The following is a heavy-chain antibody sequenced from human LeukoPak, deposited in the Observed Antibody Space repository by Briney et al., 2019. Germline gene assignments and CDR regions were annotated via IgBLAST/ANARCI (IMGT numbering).Heavy chain of an antibody. Sequence: GGSLRLSCAASGFTVSSNYMSWVRQAPGKGLEWVSAISGSGGSTYYADSVKGRFTISRDNSKNTLYLQMNSLRAEDTAVYYCAKDSSPYCSSTSCYAFDIWGQGTMVTVSS. CDR3: AKDSSPYCSSTSCYAFDI. J-gene: IGHJ3*02. CDR2: ISGSGGST. D-gene: IGHD2-2*01. V-gene: IGHV3-23*01. CDR1: GFTVSSNY.